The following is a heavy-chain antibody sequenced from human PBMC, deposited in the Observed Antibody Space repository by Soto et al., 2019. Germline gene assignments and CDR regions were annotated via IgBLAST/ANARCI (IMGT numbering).Heavy chain of an antibody. D-gene: IGHD6-13*01. Sequence: EVQLVQSGGGLVKPGESLRLSCAASGFTFSSYSMNWVRQAPGKXLEWVSLVSFDSNYIYYADSVKGRFTISRDNAKNSEYLQMNSLRAEDTAVYYCAREXGWQLYFDYWGQGALVTVSS. J-gene: IGHJ4*02. CDR3: AREXGWQLYFDY. CDR1: GFTFSSYS. V-gene: IGHV3-21*01. CDR2: VSFDSNYI.